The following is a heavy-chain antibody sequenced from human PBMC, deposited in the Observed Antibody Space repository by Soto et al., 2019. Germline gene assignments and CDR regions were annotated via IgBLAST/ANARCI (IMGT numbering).Heavy chain of an antibody. CDR2: INHSGST. CDR1: GGSFSGYY. CDR3: ARKETRFLEWLLVEDWFDP. Sequence: KASETLSLTCAVYGGSFSGYYWSWIRQPPGKGLEWIGEINHSGSTNYNPSLKSRVTISVDTSKNQFSLKLSSVTAADTAVYYCARKETRFLEWLLVEDWFDPWGQGTLVTVSS. D-gene: IGHD3-3*01. J-gene: IGHJ5*02. V-gene: IGHV4-34*01.